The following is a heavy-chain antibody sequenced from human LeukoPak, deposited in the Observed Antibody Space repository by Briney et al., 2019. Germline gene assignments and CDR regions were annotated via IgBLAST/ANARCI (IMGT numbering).Heavy chain of an antibody. CDR1: GYTFTSYG. J-gene: IGHJ4*02. D-gene: IGHD3-10*01. CDR2: ISAYNGNT. V-gene: IGHV1-18*01. Sequence: ASVKVSCKASGYTFTSYGISWVRQAPGQGLEWMGWISAYNGNTNYAQKLQGRVTMTTDTSTSTAYMELRSLRSDDTAVYYCARGRLWFGELSPGDYWGQGTLVTVSS. CDR3: ARGRLWFGELSPGDY.